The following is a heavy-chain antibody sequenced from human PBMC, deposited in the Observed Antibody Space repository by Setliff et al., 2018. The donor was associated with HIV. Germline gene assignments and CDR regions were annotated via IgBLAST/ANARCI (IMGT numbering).Heavy chain of an antibody. D-gene: IGHD2-2*01. J-gene: IGHJ6*03. V-gene: IGHV4-59*01. CDR2: IYYSGDT. CDR1: GDSITSYY. CDR3: ARGRRSTSSYYYYYYMDV. Sequence: PSETLSLTCNVSGDSITSYYWIWIRQSPGKGLEWIGYIYYSGDTNYNPSLKSRVTMLIDMSKNQLSLKLSSVTAADTAVYYCARGRRSTSSYYYYYYMDVWGKGTTVTVS.